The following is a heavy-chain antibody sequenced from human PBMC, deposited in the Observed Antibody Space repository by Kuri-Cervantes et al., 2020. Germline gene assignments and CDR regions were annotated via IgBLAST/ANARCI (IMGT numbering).Heavy chain of an antibody. J-gene: IGHJ4*02. Sequence: SCAASGFTFSNYAMHWVRQAPGKGLEWVAVISYDGSKTYYGDSVQGRFTISRDNSKNTLYLQMNSLRADDTAVYYCAKGVGVDNGYDFLFDSWGQGTLVTVSS. D-gene: IGHD5-12*01. CDR3: AKGVGVDNGYDFLFDS. CDR2: ISYDGSKT. CDR1: GFTFSNYA. V-gene: IGHV3-30*18.